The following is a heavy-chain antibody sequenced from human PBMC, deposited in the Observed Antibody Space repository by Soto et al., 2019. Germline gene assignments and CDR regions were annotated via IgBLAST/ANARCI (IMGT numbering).Heavy chain of an antibody. CDR2: INAYNGNT. CDR1: GYTFTSYG. Sequence: QVQLVQSGAEVKKPGASVKVSCKASGYTFTSYGISWVRQAPGQGLEWMGWINAYNGNTNYAQKLQGRVTMTPDTSANAAYMELRSLRADDTAVNYCARDVGDGRIDYWGQGTLVTVSS. CDR3: ARDVGDGRIDY. J-gene: IGHJ4*02. V-gene: IGHV1-18*01. D-gene: IGHD3-3*01.